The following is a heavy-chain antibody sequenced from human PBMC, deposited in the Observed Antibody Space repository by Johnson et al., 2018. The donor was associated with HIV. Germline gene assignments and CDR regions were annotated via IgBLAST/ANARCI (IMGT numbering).Heavy chain of an antibody. J-gene: IGHJ3*02. CDR1: GFTFSDYY. V-gene: IGHV3-11*05. CDR2: ISWNSGKI. CDR3: AREVAGGYWGWSGAFDI. D-gene: IGHD3-3*01. Sequence: QVQLVESGGGLVKPGGSLRLSCAASGFTFSDYYMSWIRQAPGKGLECVSGISWNSGKIGYADSVKGRFTISRDNAKSSVYLQMNSLRPEDTALYYCAREVAGGYWGWSGAFDIWGQGTMVTVSS.